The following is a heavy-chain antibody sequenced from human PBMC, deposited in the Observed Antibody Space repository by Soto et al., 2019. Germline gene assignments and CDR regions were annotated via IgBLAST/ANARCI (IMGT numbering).Heavy chain of an antibody. Sequence: QVQLVQSGAEEKQPGASVKVSCKASGYTFTSYAMHWVRQATGQRLEWMGWINAGNGNTKYSQKFQGRVTITRDTSASTAYMELSSLRSEDTAVYYCARGSGYYYWDDYWGQGTLVTVSS. D-gene: IGHD3-22*01. CDR3: ARGSGYYYWDDY. CDR1: GYTFTSYA. CDR2: INAGNGNT. V-gene: IGHV1-3*05. J-gene: IGHJ4*02.